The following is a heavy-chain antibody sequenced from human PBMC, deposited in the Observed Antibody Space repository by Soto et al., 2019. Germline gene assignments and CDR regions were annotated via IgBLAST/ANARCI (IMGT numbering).Heavy chain of an antibody. J-gene: IGHJ5*02. Sequence: GESLKISCKGSGYSFTSYWISWVRQMPGKGLEWMGRIDPSDSYTNYSPSFQGHVTISADKSISTAYLQWSSLRASDTAMYYCASSDCSGGSCYDWFDPWGQGTLVTV. D-gene: IGHD2-15*01. CDR2: IDPSDSYT. CDR1: GYSFTSYW. CDR3: ASSDCSGGSCYDWFDP. V-gene: IGHV5-10-1*01.